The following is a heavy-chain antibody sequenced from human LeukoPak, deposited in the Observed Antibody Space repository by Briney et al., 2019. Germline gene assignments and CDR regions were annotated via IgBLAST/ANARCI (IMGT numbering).Heavy chain of an antibody. CDR1: GFTFSTYA. Sequence: GGSLRLSCAASGFTFSTYAMHWVRQAPGKGLEWVAVISYDESNKYYADSVKGRFTISRDTSKNTLYLQMNSLRAEDTAVYYCAREMYHDTSRYPGFDPWGQGTLVTVSS. J-gene: IGHJ5*02. D-gene: IGHD3-22*01. CDR3: AREMYHDTSRYPGFDP. CDR2: ISYDESNK. V-gene: IGHV3-30*01.